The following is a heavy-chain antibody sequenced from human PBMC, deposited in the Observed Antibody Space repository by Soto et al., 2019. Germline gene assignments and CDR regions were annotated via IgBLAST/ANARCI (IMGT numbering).Heavy chain of an antibody. CDR3: ARSNGGYSGYNFFDY. CDR1: GGSFSGYY. J-gene: IGHJ4*02. V-gene: IGHV4-34*01. Sequence: SETLSLTCAVYGGSFSGYYWSWIRQPPGKGLEWIGEINHSGSTNYNPSLKSRVTISVDTSKNQFSLKLSSVTAADTAVYYCARSNGGYSGYNFFDYWGQGTLVTVSS. CDR2: INHSGST. D-gene: IGHD5-12*01.